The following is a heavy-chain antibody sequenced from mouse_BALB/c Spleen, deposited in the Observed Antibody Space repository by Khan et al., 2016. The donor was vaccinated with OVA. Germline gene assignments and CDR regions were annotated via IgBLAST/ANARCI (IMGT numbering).Heavy chain of an antibody. CDR2: ISSGGST. V-gene: IGHV5-6-5*01. Sequence: EVELVESGGGLVKPGGSLKVSCAASGFTFSNYAMSWVRQTPEKRLEWVASISSGGSTYYPDSVKGRFTISRDNARNILYLQMSSLRSEDTAMYYCARDYWFVYRGQGTLVTVSA. J-gene: IGHJ3*01. CDR3: ARDYWFVY. CDR1: GFTFSNYA.